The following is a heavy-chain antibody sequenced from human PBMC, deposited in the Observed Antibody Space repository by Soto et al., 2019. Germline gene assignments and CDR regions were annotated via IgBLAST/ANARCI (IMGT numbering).Heavy chain of an antibody. Sequence: VGSLRLSCAASGFTFSNAWMSWVRQAPGKGLEWVGRIKSKTDGGTTDYAAPVKGRFTISRDDSKNTLYLQMNSLKTEDTAVYYCTTADSSGYYERYYYYYGMDVWGQGTTVTVSS. D-gene: IGHD3-22*01. V-gene: IGHV3-15*01. CDR1: GFTFSNAW. CDR3: TTADSSGYYERYYYYYGMDV. J-gene: IGHJ6*02. CDR2: IKSKTDGGTT.